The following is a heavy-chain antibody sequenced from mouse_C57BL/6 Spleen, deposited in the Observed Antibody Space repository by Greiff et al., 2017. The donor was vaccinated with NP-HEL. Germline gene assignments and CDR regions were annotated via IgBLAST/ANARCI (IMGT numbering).Heavy chain of an antibody. Sequence: EVQLQQSGPELVKPGASVKISCKASGYTFTDYYMNWVKQSHGKSLEWIGDINPNNGGTSYNQKFKGKATLTVDKSSSTAYMELRSLTSEASAVYYCARSDYDDGFAYWGQGTLVTVSA. CDR2: INPNNGGT. D-gene: IGHD2-4*01. CDR3: ARSDYDDGFAY. J-gene: IGHJ3*01. V-gene: IGHV1-26*01. CDR1: GYTFTDYY.